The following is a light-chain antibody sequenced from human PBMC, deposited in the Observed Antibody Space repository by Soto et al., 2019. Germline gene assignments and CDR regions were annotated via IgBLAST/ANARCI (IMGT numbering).Light chain of an antibody. J-gene: IGKJ1*01. CDR3: QQYNSYST. CDR2: AAS. Sequence: DIQMTQSPSSLSASVGDRVTITCRASQSISTYLSWYQQRPGKAPKLLIYAASRLQSGVPSRFSGSGSGTDFILTINSLQPEDFATYYCQQYNSYSTFGQGTKVEIK. CDR1: QSISTY. V-gene: IGKV1-39*01.